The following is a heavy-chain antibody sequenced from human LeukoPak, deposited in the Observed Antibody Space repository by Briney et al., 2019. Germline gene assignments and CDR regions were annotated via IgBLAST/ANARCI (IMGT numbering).Heavy chain of an antibody. CDR2: ISNNGVRI. CDR3: ARDLSGGGLDY. Sequence: GGSLRLSCVASGFTFSSYAMHWVRQAPGKGLEYVSAISNNGVRIYYANSVKGRFSISRDNSKNTLSLQMGSLRPEDMAVYYCARDLSGGGLDYWGQGVLVTVSS. V-gene: IGHV3-64*01. CDR1: GFTFSSYA. D-gene: IGHD3-10*01. J-gene: IGHJ4*02.